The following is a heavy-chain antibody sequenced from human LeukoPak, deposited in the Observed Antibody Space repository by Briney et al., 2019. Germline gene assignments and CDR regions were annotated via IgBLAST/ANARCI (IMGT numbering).Heavy chain of an antibody. CDR1: GFTFSDYY. V-gene: IGHV3-11*06. Sequence: GGSLRLSCAASGFTFSDYYMSWIRQAPGKGLEWVSYIGSSSSYTDYADSVKGRFTISRDNSKNTLYLQMNSLRAEDTAVYYCARGKDGSGRGWFDPWGQGTLVTVSS. CDR3: ARGKDGSGRGWFDP. D-gene: IGHD3-10*01. J-gene: IGHJ5*02. CDR2: IGSSSSYT.